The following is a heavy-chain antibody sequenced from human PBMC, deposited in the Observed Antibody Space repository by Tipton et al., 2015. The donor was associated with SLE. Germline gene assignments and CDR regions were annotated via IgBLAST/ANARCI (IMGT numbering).Heavy chain of an antibody. D-gene: IGHD6-6*01. Sequence: SLRLSCAASGFTLTSYAMNWVRQAPGKGLEWVSVTYAGTDDGNTHYAQSVEGRFTSSRDISKNTLYLQMNSLRAEDTAVYYCAKRHSSSRRPVDYWGQGTLVTVSS. CDR3: AKRHSSSRRPVDY. J-gene: IGHJ4*02. CDR2: TYAGTDDGNT. V-gene: IGHV3-23*03. CDR1: GFTLTSYA.